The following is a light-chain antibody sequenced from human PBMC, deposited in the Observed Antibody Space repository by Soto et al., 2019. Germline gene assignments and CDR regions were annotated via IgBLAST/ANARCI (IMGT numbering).Light chain of an antibody. CDR3: QSYDSSLSVSYV. V-gene: IGLV1-40*01. J-gene: IGLJ1*01. CDR2: GNK. CDR1: SPNIGAGYD. Sequence: QSALTQPPSVSGAPGQRVTISCTGSSPNIGAGYDVHWYQQRPGTAPKLLIYGNKNRPSGVPDRFSGSKSGTSASLAITGLQAEDEADYYCQSYDSSLSVSYVFGTGTKVTVL.